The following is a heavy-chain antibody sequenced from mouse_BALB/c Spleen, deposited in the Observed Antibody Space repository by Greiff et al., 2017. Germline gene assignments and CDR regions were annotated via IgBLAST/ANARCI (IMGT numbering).Heavy chain of an antibody. CDR1: GFTFSSYG. Sequence: EVKVVESGGGLVQPGGSLKLSCAASGFTFSSYGMSWVRQTPDKRLELVATINSNGGSTYYPDSVKGRFTISRDNAKNTLYLQMSSLKSEDTAMYYCARGSDGYPHYFDYWGQGTTLTVSS. CDR2: INSNGGST. CDR3: ARGSDGYPHYFDY. V-gene: IGHV5-6-3*01. D-gene: IGHD2-3*01. J-gene: IGHJ2*01.